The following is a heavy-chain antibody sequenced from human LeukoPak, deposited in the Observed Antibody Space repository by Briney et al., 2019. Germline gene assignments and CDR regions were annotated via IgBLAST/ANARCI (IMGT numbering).Heavy chain of an antibody. J-gene: IGHJ4*02. CDR1: GFTFSSSG. CDR3: AKDLGTAMVSSFDY. V-gene: IGHV3-33*06. CDR2: FWYDASRE. D-gene: IGHD5-18*01. Sequence: GGSLRLSCAASGFTFSSSGMHWVRQAPGKGLEWVSVFWYDASREYYADSVKGRFTISRDSSKNTLYLQMNSLRAEDTAVYYCAKDLGTAMVSSFDYWGQGTLVTVSS.